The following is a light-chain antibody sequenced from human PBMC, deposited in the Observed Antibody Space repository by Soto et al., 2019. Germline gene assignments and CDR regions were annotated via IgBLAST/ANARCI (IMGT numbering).Light chain of an antibody. Sequence: EIVLTQSPGTLSLSPGVRATLSCRASQSVSDMYLAWYQQKPGQAPRLLIYASNRATGIPDRFSGSGSGTDFTLTLSRLEPEDFAVYYCQHYGTSALFGPGTKVEIK. CDR3: QHYGTSAL. CDR1: QSVSDMY. V-gene: IGKV3-20*01. J-gene: IGKJ3*01. CDR2: AS.